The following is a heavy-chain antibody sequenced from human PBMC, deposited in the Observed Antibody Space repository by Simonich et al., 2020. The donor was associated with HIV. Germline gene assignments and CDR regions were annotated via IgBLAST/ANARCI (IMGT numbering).Heavy chain of an antibody. CDR2: ISWNRVSI. D-gene: IGHD5-18*01. CDR1: GFTFDDYA. J-gene: IGHJ3*01. CDR3: AKGGGYSDGADAFDL. Sequence: ESGGGLVQPGRSLRLSCAASGFTFDDYAMHWVRQTPGKGLEWVSGISWNRVSIGYADSVKGRFTISRDNAKNSLYLQMNSLSAEDTALYYCAKGGGYSDGADAFDLWGQGTMVTVSS. V-gene: IGHV3-9*01.